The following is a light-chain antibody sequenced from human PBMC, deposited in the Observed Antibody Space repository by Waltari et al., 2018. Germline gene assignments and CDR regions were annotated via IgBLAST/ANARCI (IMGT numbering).Light chain of an antibody. Sequence: EIVLTQSPVTLSLFQGERATLSCRASQSVGRSLAWYQQKPGQPPRLLIYNASNRASGIPDMFSGSGSGAYFSLTISRLEPEDFAVYYCQMYVRLPVTFGQGTKVEVK. CDR3: QMYVRLPVT. V-gene: IGKV3-20*01. CDR2: NAS. J-gene: IGKJ1*01. CDR1: QSVGRS.